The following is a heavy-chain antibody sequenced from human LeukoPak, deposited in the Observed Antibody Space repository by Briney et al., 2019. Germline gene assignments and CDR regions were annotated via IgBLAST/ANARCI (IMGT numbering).Heavy chain of an antibody. D-gene: IGHD3-10*01. CDR3: ARVLGSGSYGMDV. CDR1: GFTFSSYD. CDR2: IGTAGDT. Sequence: GGSLRLSCAASGFTFSSYDMQWVRQATGKGLECVSAIGTAGDTYYPGSAKGRFTISRENAKNSLYLQMNSLRAGDTAVYYCARVLGSGSYGMDVWGQGTTVTVSS. V-gene: IGHV3-13*01. J-gene: IGHJ6*02.